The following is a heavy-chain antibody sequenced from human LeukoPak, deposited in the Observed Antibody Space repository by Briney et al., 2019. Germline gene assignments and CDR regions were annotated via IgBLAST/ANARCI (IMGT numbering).Heavy chain of an antibody. CDR2: MNPNSGNT. V-gene: IGHV1-8*01. CDR3: ARVEYISGYSHIY. J-gene: IGHJ4*02. CDR1: GYTFTSYD. D-gene: IGHD3-22*01. Sequence: ASVKVSCKASGYTFTSYDINWVRQATGQGLEWMGWMNPNSGNTGYAQKFQGRVTMTRNIFISIAYMELSSLRSEDTAVYYCARVEYISGYSHIYWGQGTLVTVSS.